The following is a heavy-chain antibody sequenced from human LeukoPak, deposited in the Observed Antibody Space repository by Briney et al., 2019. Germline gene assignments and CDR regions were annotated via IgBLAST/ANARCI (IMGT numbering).Heavy chain of an antibody. CDR1: GGSISSYY. J-gene: IGHJ4*02. CDR2: IYYSGTT. V-gene: IGHV4-59*08. Sequence: SETLSLTCTVCGGSISSYYWGWIRQPPGKGLEWIGYIYYSGTTNYNHSLKSRVTISVNSAENQFYLKLSSVTAAAAAVYYCARQSSGSYYGDYFDYWGQGTLVTVSS. CDR3: ARQSSGSYYGDYFDY. D-gene: IGHD1-26*01.